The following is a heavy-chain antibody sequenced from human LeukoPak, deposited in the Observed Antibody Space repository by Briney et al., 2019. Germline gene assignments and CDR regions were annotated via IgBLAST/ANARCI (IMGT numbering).Heavy chain of an antibody. CDR2: LSKSGNT. CDR3: ARARYVNSFYAFDI. J-gene: IGHJ3*02. D-gene: IGHD3-9*01. Sequence: VKPSETLSLTCTVSGGSISSYYWSWIRLPPGKGLEWIGYLSKSGNTNYSPSLKSRVTIFGDTSKKQFFLKLSSVTAADTAVYYCARARYVNSFYAFDIWGQGTLVTVSS. CDR1: GGSISSYY. V-gene: IGHV4-59*01.